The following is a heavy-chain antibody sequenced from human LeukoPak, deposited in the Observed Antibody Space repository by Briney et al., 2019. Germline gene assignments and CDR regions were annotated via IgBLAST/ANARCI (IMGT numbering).Heavy chain of an antibody. CDR1: GFTFSSYA. Sequence: PGGSLRLSCAASGFTFSSYAMHWVRQAPGKGLEWVAVISYDGSNKYYADSVKGRFTISRDNAKNSLYLQMNSLRAEDTAVYYCARDPYSGTYGDTYYYYMDVWGKGTTVTISS. D-gene: IGHD1-26*01. CDR3: ARDPYSGTYGDTYYYYMDV. CDR2: ISYDGSNK. V-gene: IGHV3-30*04. J-gene: IGHJ6*03.